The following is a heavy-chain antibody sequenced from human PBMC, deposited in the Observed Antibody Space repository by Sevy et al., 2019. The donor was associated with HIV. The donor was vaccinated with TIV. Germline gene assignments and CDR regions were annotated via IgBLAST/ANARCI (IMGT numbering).Heavy chain of an antibody. CDR3: ARDNTSAQYCTNGVCFPYYYYYGMYV. D-gene: IGHD2-8*01. J-gene: IGHJ6*02. CDR1: GGTFSSYA. CDR2: IIPIFGTA. Sequence: ASVKVSCKASGGTFSSYAISWVRQAPGQGLEWMGGIIPIFGTANYAQKFQGRVTITADESTSTAYMELSSLRSEDTAEYYSARDNTSAQYCTNGVCFPYYYYYGMYVWGQGTTATVSS. V-gene: IGHV1-69*13.